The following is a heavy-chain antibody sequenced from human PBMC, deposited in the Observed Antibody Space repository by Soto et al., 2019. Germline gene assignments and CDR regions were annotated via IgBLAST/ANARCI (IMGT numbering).Heavy chain of an antibody. CDR1: GDTFTEYY. CDR2: VNPSGGHT. V-gene: IGHV1-46*01. Sequence: GASVKVSCTASGDTFTEYYIHWVRQAPGQGLEWMGTVNPSGGHTTYAQHFLGRVTMTRDTSTSTLYMELTSLTSEDTAVYYCARGGHVVVVTAALDYWGQGTLVTVSS. J-gene: IGHJ4*02. D-gene: IGHD2-21*02. CDR3: ARGGHVVVVTAALDY.